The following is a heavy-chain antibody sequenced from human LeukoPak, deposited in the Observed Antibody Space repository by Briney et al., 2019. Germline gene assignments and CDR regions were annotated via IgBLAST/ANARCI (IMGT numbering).Heavy chain of an antibody. CDR1: AYTLTELS. J-gene: IGHJ4*02. CDR2: FDPEDGET. V-gene: IGHV1-24*01. CDR3: ATLDLSY. D-gene: IGHD3-3*01. Sequence: ASVDASCKVSAYTLTELSMHWVRQAPGKGLEWMGGFDPEDGETIYAQKFQGRVTMTEDTSTDTAYMELSSLRSEDTAVYYCATLDLSYWGQGTMVTVSS.